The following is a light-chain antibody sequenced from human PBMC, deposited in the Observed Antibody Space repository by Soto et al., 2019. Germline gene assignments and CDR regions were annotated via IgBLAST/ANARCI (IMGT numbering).Light chain of an antibody. CDR2: AAS. CDR1: QGISNY. CDR3: QKYNSALT. Sequence: DIQMTQSPSSLSASVGDRVTITCRASQGISNYLAWYQQKPGKVPKLLIYAASTLQSGVPSRFSGSGSWTEFTLTMSSLQPEDVATYYCQKYNSALTFGPGTKVDIK. V-gene: IGKV1-27*01. J-gene: IGKJ3*01.